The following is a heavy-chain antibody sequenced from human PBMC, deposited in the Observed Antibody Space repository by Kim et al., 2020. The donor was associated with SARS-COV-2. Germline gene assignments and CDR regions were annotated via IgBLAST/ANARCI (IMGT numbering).Heavy chain of an antibody. Sequence: ASVKVSCKASGYTFTNYGISWVRQAPGQGLELMAWISANDGDTNYAQRFQGRVTMTTDTFTSTAYMELRSLRSDDKAVYYSARDWYYSASGNDDCYDPWGKVILVTF. CDR1: GYTFTNYG. D-gene: IGHD3-10*01. J-gene: IGHJ5*02. CDR2: ISANDGDT. CDR3: ARDWYYSASGNDDCYDP. V-gene: IGHV1-18*01.